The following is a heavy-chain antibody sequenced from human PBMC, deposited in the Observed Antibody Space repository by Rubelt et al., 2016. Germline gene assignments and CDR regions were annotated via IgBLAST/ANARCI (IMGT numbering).Heavy chain of an antibody. D-gene: IGHD2-15*01. Sequence: CAGFGFTFSDYAMSWVRQAPGKGLEWVSSISSVSTYVFYADSVKGRFTISRDNSKNTLYLQMNSPRAEETAMYYCAKPLKSCSGGSCYSSFHYWGQGTLVTVSS. V-gene: IGHV3-21*01. CDR2: ISSVSTYV. CDR3: AKPLKSCSGGSCYSSFHY. CDR1: GFTFSDYA. J-gene: IGHJ4*02.